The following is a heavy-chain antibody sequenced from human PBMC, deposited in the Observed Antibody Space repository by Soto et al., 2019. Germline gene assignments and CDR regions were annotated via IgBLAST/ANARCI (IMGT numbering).Heavy chain of an antibody. CDR3: AKDLEWPGWFDP. V-gene: IGHV3-23*01. J-gene: IGHJ5*02. CDR2: ISGSGGST. Sequence: EVQLLESGGGLVQPGGSLRLSCAASGFTFSSYAMSWVRQAPGKGLEWVSAISGSGGSTYYADSVKGRFTISRDNSKNTMYLQMNSLRAEDTAVYYCAKDLEWPGWFDPWGQGTLVTVSS. CDR1: GFTFSSYA. D-gene: IGHD3-3*01.